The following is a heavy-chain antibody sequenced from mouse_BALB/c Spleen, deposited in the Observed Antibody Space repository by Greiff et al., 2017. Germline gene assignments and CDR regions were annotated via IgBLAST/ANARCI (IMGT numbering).Heavy chain of an antibody. J-gene: IGHJ3*01. V-gene: IGHV6-6*02. D-gene: IGHD2-3*01. CDR2: IRLKSNNYAT. CDR1: GFTFSNYW. Sequence: EVKLMESGGGLVQPGGSMKLSCVASGFTFSNYWMNWVRQSPEKGLEWVAEIRLKSNNYATHYAESVKGRFTISRDDSKSSVYLQMNNLRAEDTGIYYCTSIYDGYYVAWFAYWGQGTLVTVSA. CDR3: TSIYDGYYVAWFAY.